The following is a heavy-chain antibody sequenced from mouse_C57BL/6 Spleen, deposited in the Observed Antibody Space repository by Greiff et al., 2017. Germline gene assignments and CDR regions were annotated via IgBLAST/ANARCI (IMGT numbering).Heavy chain of an antibody. V-gene: IGHV1-75*01. CDR2: IFPGSGST. J-gene: IGHJ3*01. CDR3: ARHGSRGGAWFAY. D-gene: IGHD1-1*01. Sequence: VQLQQSGPELVKPGASVKISCKASGYTFTDYYINWVKQRPGQGLEWIGWIFPGSGSTYYNEKFKGKDTLTVDKSSSTAYMLLSSLTSEDSAVYVCARHGSRGGAWFAYWGQGTLVTVSA. CDR1: GYTFTDYY.